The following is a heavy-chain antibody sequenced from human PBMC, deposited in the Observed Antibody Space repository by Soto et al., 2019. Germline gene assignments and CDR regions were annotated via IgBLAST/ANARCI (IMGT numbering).Heavy chain of an antibody. CDR2: IYSGGAS. V-gene: IGHV3-53*01. D-gene: IGHD2-15*01. CDR1: GFIVSSNY. CDR3: ASDYGGSSRREDAFDI. Sequence: EVQLVESGGGLIQPGGSLRLSCVASGFIVSSNYMSWVRQAPGKGLEWVSVIYSGGASFYADSVKGRFTISRDNSKTTLYLHMNSLRAEDTAVYYCASDYGGSSRREDAFDIWGQGTMVTVSS. J-gene: IGHJ3*02.